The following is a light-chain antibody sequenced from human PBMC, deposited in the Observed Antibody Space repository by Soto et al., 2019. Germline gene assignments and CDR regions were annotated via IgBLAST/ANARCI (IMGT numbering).Light chain of an antibody. CDR2: DVR. CDR1: SSDVGGYNY. Sequence: QSVLTQPASVSASPGQSITISCTGTSSDVGGYNYVSWYQQHPGKAPKLMIYDVRNRPSGVSDRFSGSKSGNTASLTISGLQAEDEADYCCSSYTSSSTHVLGPGTKATAL. CDR3: SSYTSSSTHV. V-gene: IGLV2-14*01. J-gene: IGLJ1*01.